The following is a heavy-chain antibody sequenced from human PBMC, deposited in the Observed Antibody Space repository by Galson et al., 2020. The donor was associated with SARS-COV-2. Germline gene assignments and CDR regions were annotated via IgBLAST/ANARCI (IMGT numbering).Heavy chain of an antibody. CDR3: ARDKGSGFQMHWYFDL. V-gene: IGHV3-21*01. CDR2: IAGSGAYK. Sequence: GESLKISCAAPGFTFRDHNMIWVRQATGKGLEWVSSIAGSGAYKYYADSMKGRFTISRDNAKNSVYLQLNSLRDEDTAVYYCARDKGSGFQMHWYFDLWGRGTLVSVSS. CDR1: GFTFRDHN. D-gene: IGHD3-22*01. J-gene: IGHJ2*01.